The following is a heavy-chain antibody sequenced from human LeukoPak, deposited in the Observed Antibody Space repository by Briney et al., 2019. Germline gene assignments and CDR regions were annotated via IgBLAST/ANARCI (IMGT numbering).Heavy chain of an antibody. D-gene: IGHD3-16*01. CDR3: ARDGLGGSGAFDI. J-gene: IGHJ3*02. CDR1: GYTFTGHY. CDR2: INPDSGGT. Sequence: ASVKVSCKGSGYTFTGHYLHWVRQASGQGLEWMGWINPDSGGTNYAQKFQGGVTMTRDTSISTAYMELSRLRSDDTAVYYCARDGLGGSGAFDIWGQGTMVTVSS. V-gene: IGHV1-2*02.